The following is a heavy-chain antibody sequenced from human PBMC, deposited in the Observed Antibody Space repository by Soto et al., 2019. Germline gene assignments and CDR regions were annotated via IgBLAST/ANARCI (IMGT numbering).Heavy chain of an antibody. D-gene: IGHD3-10*01. J-gene: IGHJ6*02. Sequence: ASVKVSCKASGGTFTSYAMHWVRQAPGQRLEWMGWINAGNGNTKYSQKFQGRVTITRDTSASTAYMELSSLRSEDTAVYYCARDNYYGSGSYYNGPYYYYYGMDVWGQGTTVTVSS. V-gene: IGHV1-3*01. CDR1: GGTFTSYA. CDR2: INAGNGNT. CDR3: ARDNYYGSGSYYNGPYYYYYGMDV.